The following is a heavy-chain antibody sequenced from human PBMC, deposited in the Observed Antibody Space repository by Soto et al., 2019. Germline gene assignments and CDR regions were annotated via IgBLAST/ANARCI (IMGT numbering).Heavy chain of an antibody. Sequence: QVQLQESGPGLVKPSQTLSLTCTVSGGSISSGGLYWSWIRQHPGKGLEWIGYIFYSGSTYYNPSLKSRVSISVDTSNNQFARKLSSVTAADTAVYYCAREEGGGYDHRWFDPWGQGTLVTVSS. CDR3: AREEGGGYDHRWFDP. CDR1: GGSISSGGLY. D-gene: IGHD5-12*01. CDR2: IFYSGST. J-gene: IGHJ5*02. V-gene: IGHV4-31*03.